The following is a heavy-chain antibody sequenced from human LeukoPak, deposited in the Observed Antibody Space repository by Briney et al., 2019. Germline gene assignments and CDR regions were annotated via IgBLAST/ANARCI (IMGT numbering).Heavy chain of an antibody. CDR1: GFTFSSYW. V-gene: IGHV3-74*01. D-gene: IGHD3-16*01. J-gene: IGHJ4*02. CDR2: INSDGSST. CDR3: ARDDYLTGARFDY. Sequence: GGSLRLSCAASGFTFSSYWMHWVRQAPGKGLVWVSRINSDGSSTGYADSVKGRFTISRDNAKNTLYLQMNSLRAEDTAVYYCARDDYLTGARFDYWGQGTLVTVSS.